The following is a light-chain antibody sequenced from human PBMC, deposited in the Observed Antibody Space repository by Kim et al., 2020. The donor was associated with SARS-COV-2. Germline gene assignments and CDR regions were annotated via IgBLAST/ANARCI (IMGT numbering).Light chain of an antibody. J-gene: IGKJ5*01. CDR1: QDIGND. Sequence: DIQMTQSPSSLSAYVGDRVTITCRASQDIGNDLGWYQQNPGRAPKRLIYGASNLQSGVPSRFSGSWSETEFTLTINSLQPEDFATYYCLQHRSYPIAFGQGTRLEIK. CDR3: LQHRSYPIA. V-gene: IGKV1-17*01. CDR2: GAS.